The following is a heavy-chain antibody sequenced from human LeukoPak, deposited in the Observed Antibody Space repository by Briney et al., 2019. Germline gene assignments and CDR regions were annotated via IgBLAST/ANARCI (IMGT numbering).Heavy chain of an antibody. V-gene: IGHV3-15*01. CDR1: GFAFSNAW. CDR3: TTGGYGGQFDY. Sequence: GGSLRLSCAASGFAFSNAWMSWVRQAPGKGLEWDGRIKSKTDGGTTDYAAPVKGRFTISRDDSKNTLYLQMNSLKTEDTAVYYCTTGGYGGQFDYWGQGTLVTVSS. D-gene: IGHD5-12*01. J-gene: IGHJ4*02. CDR2: IKSKTDGGTT.